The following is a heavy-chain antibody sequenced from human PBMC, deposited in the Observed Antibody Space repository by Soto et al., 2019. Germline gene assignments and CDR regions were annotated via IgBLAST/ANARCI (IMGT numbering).Heavy chain of an antibody. CDR2: IYPGDSDA. CDR1: GYSFTDYW. CDR3: ARQTTGWFGMDV. Sequence: PGESLKISCKGSGYSFTDYWIGWVRQMPGKGLEWMGIIYPGDSDARYSPSFQGQVSISTDTSVNTAYLQWGSPKASDTAMYYCARQTTGWFGMDVWGQGTTVTVYS. D-gene: IGHD6-19*01. J-gene: IGHJ6*02. V-gene: IGHV5-51*01.